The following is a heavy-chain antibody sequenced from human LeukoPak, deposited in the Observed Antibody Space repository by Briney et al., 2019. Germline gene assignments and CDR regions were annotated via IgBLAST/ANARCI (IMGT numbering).Heavy chain of an antibody. CDR2: ISGSGVTM. Sequence: GGSLRLSCAASGFTFSSYEMNWVRQAPGRGLEWVSYISGSGVTMYYADSVKGRFTISRDDAKNSLYLQMNSLRAEDTAVYYCAREDIRLDYFDYWGQGTLVTVPS. V-gene: IGHV3-48*03. CDR3: AREDIRLDYFDY. CDR1: GFTFSSYE. J-gene: IGHJ4*02. D-gene: IGHD6-19*01.